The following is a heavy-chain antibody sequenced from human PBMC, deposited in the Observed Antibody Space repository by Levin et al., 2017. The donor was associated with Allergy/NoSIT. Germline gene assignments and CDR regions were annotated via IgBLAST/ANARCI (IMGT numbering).Heavy chain of an antibody. CDR1: GYTFTGLY. V-gene: IGHV1-2*02. CDR2: INPNSGGT. J-gene: IGHJ4*02. CDR3: TSWGGYGSRTYVDY. D-gene: IGHD3-10*01. Sequence: GESLKISCKASGYTFTGLYMHWVRQAPGQGLEWMGWINPNSGGTDYAQKFQGRVTMTRDTSISTAYMELSRLTSDDTAFYYCTSWGGYGSRTYVDYWGQGTLVTVSS.